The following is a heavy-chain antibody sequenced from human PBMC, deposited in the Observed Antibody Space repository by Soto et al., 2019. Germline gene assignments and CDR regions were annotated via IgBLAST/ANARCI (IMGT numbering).Heavy chain of an antibody. CDR3: ARDRKDYYYGMDV. V-gene: IGHV3-30-3*01. CDR1: GFTFSSYA. Sequence: RLSCAASGFTFSSYAMHWVRQAPGKGLEWVAVISYDGSNKYYADSVKGRFTISRDNSKNTLYLQMNSLRAEDTAVYYCARDRKDYYYGMDVWGQGTTVTVSS. CDR2: ISYDGSNK. D-gene: IGHD2-15*01. J-gene: IGHJ6*02.